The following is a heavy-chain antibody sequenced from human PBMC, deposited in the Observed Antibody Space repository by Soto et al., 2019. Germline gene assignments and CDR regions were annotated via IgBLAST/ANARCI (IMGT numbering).Heavy chain of an antibody. V-gene: IGHV1-2*04. CDR1: GYTFTGYY. J-gene: IGHJ6*02. Sequence: ASVKVSCKASGYTFTGYYMHWVRQAPGQGLEWMGWINPNSGGTNYAQKFQGWVTMTRDTSISTAYMELSRLRSDDTAVYYCARERFLRKSGMDVWRQGTTVTVSS. CDR3: ARERFLRKSGMDV. D-gene: IGHD3-3*01. CDR2: INPNSGGT.